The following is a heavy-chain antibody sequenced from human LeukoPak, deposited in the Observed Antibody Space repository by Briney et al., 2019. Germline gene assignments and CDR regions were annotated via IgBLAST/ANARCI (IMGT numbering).Heavy chain of an antibody. CDR2: TSYDGSIN. D-gene: IGHD4-17*01. CDR3: AKDGRRVTTSIYYYYMDV. J-gene: IGHJ6*03. Sequence: GGSLRLSCAASGFTFSSYAMHWVRQAPGKGLEWVALTSYDGSINDYADSVKGRFTISRDNSKNTLYLQMNSLRAEDTAVYYCAKDGRRVTTSIYYYYMDVWGKGTTVTVSS. CDR1: GFTFSSYA. V-gene: IGHV3-30*04.